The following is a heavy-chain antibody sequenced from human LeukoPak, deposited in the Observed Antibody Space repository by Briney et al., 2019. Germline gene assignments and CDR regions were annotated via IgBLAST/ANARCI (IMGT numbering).Heavy chain of an antibody. J-gene: IGHJ4*02. Sequence: SETLSLTCTVSGGSISSHYWSWIRQPPGKGLEWVGYISYSGSTNYNPSLKSRVTISADTSKSQFSLKLNSVTAADTAVYYCASRQGAVSPLDYWGQGTLVTVSS. V-gene: IGHV4-59*11. D-gene: IGHD2/OR15-2a*01. CDR3: ASRQGAVSPLDY. CDR2: ISYSGST. CDR1: GGSISSHY.